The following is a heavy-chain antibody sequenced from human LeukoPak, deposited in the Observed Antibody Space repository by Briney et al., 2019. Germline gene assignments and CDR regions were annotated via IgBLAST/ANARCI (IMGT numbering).Heavy chain of an antibody. CDR1: GGSISSYD. CDR3: ARDQWRGFDY. Sequence: SETLSLTCTVSGGSISSYDWGWIRQPPGKRLEWIGYIYQSGSTNYSPSLKSRVTMSVDTSKNRFSLKVNSVTAADTAVYYCARDQWRGFDYWGQGTLVTVSS. CDR2: IYQSGST. J-gene: IGHJ4*02. D-gene: IGHD2-8*01. V-gene: IGHV4-59*01.